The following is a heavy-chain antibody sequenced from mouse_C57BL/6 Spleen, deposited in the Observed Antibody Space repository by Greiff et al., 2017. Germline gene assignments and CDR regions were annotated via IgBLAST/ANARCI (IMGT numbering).Heavy chain of an antibody. CDR2: IRNKANGYTT. V-gene: IGHV7-3*01. J-gene: IGHJ4*01. CDR1: GFTFTDYY. D-gene: IGHD1-1*01. CDR3: ARCNSYGSSYAMDY. Sequence: EVNVVESGGGLVQPGGSLSLSCAASGFTFTDYYMSWVRQPPGKALEWLGFIRNKANGYTTEYSASVKGRFTISRDNSQSILYLQMNALRAEDSATYYCARCNSYGSSYAMDYWGQGTSVTVSS.